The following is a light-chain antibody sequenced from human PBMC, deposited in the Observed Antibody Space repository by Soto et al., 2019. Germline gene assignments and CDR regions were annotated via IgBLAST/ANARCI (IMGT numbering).Light chain of an antibody. CDR1: QSVSSS. V-gene: IGKV3-11*01. CDR3: QQRYNWPPIT. Sequence: EILLTQSPATLSLSPGERATLSCRASQSVSSSLAWYQQTPGQAPRLLIYDTSNRATGVPARFSGSGSGTDFTLTISSLEPEDFAVYYCQQRYNWPPITFGQGTRLEIK. J-gene: IGKJ5*01. CDR2: DTS.